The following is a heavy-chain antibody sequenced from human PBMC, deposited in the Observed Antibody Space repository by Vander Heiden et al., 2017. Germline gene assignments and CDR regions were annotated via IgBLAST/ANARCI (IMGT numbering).Heavy chain of an antibody. V-gene: IGHV4-34*01. CDR2: INHSGST. CDR1: GGSFSGYY. CDR3: ARGLRGYYYGMDV. D-gene: IGHD3-10*01. Sequence: QVQLQQWGAGLLKPSEPLSLTCAVYGGSFSGYYWSWIRQPPGKGLEWIGEINHSGSTNYNPSLKSRVTISVDTSKNQFSLKLSSVTAADTAVYYCARGLRGYYYGMDVWGQGTTVTVSS. J-gene: IGHJ6*02.